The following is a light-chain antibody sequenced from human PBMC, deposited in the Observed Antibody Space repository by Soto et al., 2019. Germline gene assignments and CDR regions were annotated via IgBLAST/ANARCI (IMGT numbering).Light chain of an antibody. V-gene: IGKV3-20*01. CDR2: GAS. CDR3: QQYCSSPPN. CDR1: QSVSSSY. Sequence: EIVLTQSPGTLSLSPGERATLSCRASQSVSSSYLAWYQHKPGQAPRLLIYGASSRATGIPDRFSGSGSGTDFTLAISRLQPEAFAVYYCQQYCSSPPNFGQGTKLEIK. J-gene: IGKJ2*01.